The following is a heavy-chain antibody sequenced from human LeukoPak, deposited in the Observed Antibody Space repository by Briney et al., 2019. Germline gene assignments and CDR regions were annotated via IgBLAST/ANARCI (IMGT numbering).Heavy chain of an antibody. D-gene: IGHD6-13*01. V-gene: IGHV3-11*01. CDR2: ISSSGSTI. J-gene: IGHJ3*02. CDR3: ARDLELYIAAAGTGHAFDI. CDR1: GFTFSDYY. Sequence: KPGGSLRLSCAASGFTFSDYYMSWIRQAPGKGLEWVSYISSSGSTIYYADSVKGRFTISRDNAKNSLYLQMNSLRAEDTAVYYCARDLELYIAAAGTGHAFDIWSQGTMVTVSS.